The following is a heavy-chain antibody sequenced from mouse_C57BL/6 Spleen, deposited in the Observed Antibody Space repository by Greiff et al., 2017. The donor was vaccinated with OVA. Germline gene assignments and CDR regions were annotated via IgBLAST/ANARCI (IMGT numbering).Heavy chain of an antibody. Sequence: EVQLQQSGPVLVKPGASVKMSCKASGYTFTDYYMNWVKQSHGKSLEWIGVINPYNGGTSYNQKFKGKATLTVDKSSSTAYMELNSLTSEDSAVYYCARSMYYAYFDYWGQGTTLTVSS. CDR2: INPYNGGT. CDR3: ARSMYYAYFDY. D-gene: IGHD1-1*01. V-gene: IGHV1-19*01. J-gene: IGHJ2*01. CDR1: GYTFTDYY.